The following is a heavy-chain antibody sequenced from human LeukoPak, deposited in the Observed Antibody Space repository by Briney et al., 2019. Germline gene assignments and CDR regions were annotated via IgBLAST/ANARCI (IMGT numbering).Heavy chain of an antibody. CDR2: INHSGST. CDR1: GGSFSGYY. CDR3: ARHGYSLYYFDY. Sequence: PSETLSLTCAVYGGSFSGYYWSWIRQPPGKGLEWIGEINHSGSTNYNPSLKSRVTISVDTSKNQFSLKLSSVTAADTAVYYCARHGYSLYYFDYWGQGTLVTVSS. D-gene: IGHD5-18*01. V-gene: IGHV4-34*01. J-gene: IGHJ4*02.